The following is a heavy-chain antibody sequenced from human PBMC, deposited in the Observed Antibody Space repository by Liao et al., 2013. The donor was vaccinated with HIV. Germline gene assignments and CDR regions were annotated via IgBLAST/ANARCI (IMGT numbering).Heavy chain of an antibody. V-gene: IGHV4-59*01. Sequence: QLQLQESGPGLIKPSETLSLICTVSGVSISGYYWSWIRQPPGKGLQWIGYIYDSGSTNYNASLKSRVTISVDTSKNRFSLKLSSVTAADTAVYYCARDSSGWYRGQFDYWGQGTLVTVSS. J-gene: IGHJ4*02. CDR2: IYDSGST. CDR1: GVSISGYY. D-gene: IGHD6-19*01. CDR3: ARDSSGWYRGQFDY.